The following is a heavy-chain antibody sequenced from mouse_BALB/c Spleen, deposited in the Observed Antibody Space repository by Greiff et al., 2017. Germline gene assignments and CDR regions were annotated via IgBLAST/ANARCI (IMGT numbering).Heavy chain of an antibody. CDR2: IDPENGNT. D-gene: IGHD1-1*02. J-gene: IGHJ3*01. Sequence: VQLKQSGAELVRPGALVKLSCKASGFNIKDYYMHWVKQRPEQGLEWIGWIDPENGNTIYDPKFQGKASITADTSSNTAYLQLSSLTSEDTAVYYCARSGTPFAYWGQGTLVTVSA. CDR1: GFNIKDYY. V-gene: IGHV14-1*02. CDR3: ARSGTPFAY.